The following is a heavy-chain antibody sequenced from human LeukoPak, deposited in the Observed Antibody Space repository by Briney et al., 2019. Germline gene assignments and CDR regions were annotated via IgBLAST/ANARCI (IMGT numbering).Heavy chain of an antibody. D-gene: IGHD6-13*01. Sequence: GGSLRLSCVASGFTFSSYAMSWVRQAPGKGLVWVSRINSDGSSTSYADSVKGRFTISRDNAKNTLYLQMNSLRAEDTAVYYCARSHSSSWYNFDYWGQGTLVTVSS. CDR3: ARSHSSSWYNFDY. V-gene: IGHV3-74*01. CDR1: GFTFSSYA. CDR2: INSDGSST. J-gene: IGHJ4*02.